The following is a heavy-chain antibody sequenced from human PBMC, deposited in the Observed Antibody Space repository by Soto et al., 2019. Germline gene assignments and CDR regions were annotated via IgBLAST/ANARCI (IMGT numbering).Heavy chain of an antibody. CDR2: IYYSGST. CDR1: GGSISSYY. D-gene: IGHD6-13*01. V-gene: IGHV4-59*08. CDR3: ASTVSRWSTPSDY. Sequence: SETLSLTCSVSGGSISSYYWSWIRQPPGKGLEWIGYIYYSGSTNYNLSLKSRVTISVDTSKNHFSLKLSSVTAADTAVYYCASTVSRWSTPSDYWGQGTLVTVSS. J-gene: IGHJ4*02.